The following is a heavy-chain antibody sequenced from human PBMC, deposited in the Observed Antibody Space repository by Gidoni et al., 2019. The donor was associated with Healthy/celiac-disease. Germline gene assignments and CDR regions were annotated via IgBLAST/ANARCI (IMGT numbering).Heavy chain of an antibody. D-gene: IGHD6-6*01. CDR2: IKQDGSEK. V-gene: IGHV3-7*03. CDR3: ARELYSSSSPYYYYGMDV. Sequence: EVQLVESGGGLVQPGGSLRLSCAASGFTFSSYWMSWVRQAPGKGLEWVANIKQDGSEKYYVDSVKGRFTISRDNAKNSLYLQMNSLRAEDTAVYYCARELYSSSSPYYYYGMDVWGQGTTVTVSS. J-gene: IGHJ6*02. CDR1: GFTFSSYW.